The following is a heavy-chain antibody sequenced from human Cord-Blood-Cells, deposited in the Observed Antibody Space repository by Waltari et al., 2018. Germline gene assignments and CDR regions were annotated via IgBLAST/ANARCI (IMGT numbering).Heavy chain of an antibody. J-gene: IGHJ4*02. V-gene: IGHV1-2*04. CDR2: INPNSGGT. CDR3: ARDYYDSSGYYDY. D-gene: IGHD3-22*01. Sequence: QVQLVQSGAEVKKPGASVKVSCKASGFTFTGYYMHWLRQAPGQGLEWMGWINPNSGGTNYAQKFQGWVTMTRDTSISTAYMELSRLRSDDTAVYYCARDYYDSSGYYDYWGQGTLVTVSS. CDR1: GFTFTGYY.